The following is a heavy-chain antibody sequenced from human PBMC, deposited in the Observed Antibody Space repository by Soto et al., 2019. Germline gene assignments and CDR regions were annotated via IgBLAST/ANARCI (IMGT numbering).Heavy chain of an antibody. J-gene: IGHJ4*02. Sequence: KASETLSLTCAVSGGSISSGGYSWSWIRQPPGKGLEWIGYIYHSGSTYYNPSLKSRVTISVDRSKNQFSLKLSSVTAADTAVYYCARVRSSTSCFDYWGQGTLVTVSS. V-gene: IGHV4-30-2*01. CDR3: ARVRSSTSCFDY. CDR1: GGSISSGGYS. CDR2: IYHSGST. D-gene: IGHD2-2*01.